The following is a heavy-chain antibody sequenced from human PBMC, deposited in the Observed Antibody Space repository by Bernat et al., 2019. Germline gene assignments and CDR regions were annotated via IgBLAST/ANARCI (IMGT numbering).Heavy chain of an antibody. V-gene: IGHV3-73*02. J-gene: IGHJ4*02. CDR1: GFTFSGSA. Sequence: EVQLVESGGGLVQPGGSLKLSCAASGFTFSGSAMHWVRQASGKGLEWVGRIRSKANSYATEYAASVKGRFTISRDDSKNTAYLQMNSLKTEDTAVYYCTRHPYSGYDYGMDYWGQGTLVTVSS. D-gene: IGHD5-12*01. CDR3: TRHPYSGYDYGMDY. CDR2: IRSKANSYAT.